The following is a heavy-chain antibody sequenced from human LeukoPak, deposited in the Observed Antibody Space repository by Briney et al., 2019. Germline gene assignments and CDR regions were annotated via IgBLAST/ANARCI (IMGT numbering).Heavy chain of an antibody. Sequence: ASVKVSCKASGFTFTSSAVQWVRQARGQRLEWIRWIVVGSGNTNYAQKFQERVTITRDMSTSTAYMELSSLRSEDTAVYYCAAESTRLDAFDIWGQGTMVTVSS. CDR1: GFTFTSSA. J-gene: IGHJ3*02. CDR2: IVVGSGNT. CDR3: AAESTRLDAFDI. V-gene: IGHV1-58*01.